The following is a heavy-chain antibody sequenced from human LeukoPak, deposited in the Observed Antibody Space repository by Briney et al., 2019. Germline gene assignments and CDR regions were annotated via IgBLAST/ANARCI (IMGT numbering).Heavy chain of an antibody. V-gene: IGHV4-39*07. J-gene: IGHJ4*02. Sequence: SETLSLTCTVSGGSISSSSYYWGWIRQPPGKGLEWIGSIYYSGSTYYNPSLKSRVTISVDTSKNQFSLKLSSVTAADTAVYYCAGEMATIENFDYWGQGTLVTVSS. CDR2: IYYSGST. CDR3: AGEMATIENFDY. CDR1: GGSISSSSYY. D-gene: IGHD5-24*01.